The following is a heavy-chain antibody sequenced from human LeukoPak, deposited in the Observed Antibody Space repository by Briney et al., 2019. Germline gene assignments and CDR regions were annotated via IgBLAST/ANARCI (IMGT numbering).Heavy chain of an antibody. CDR1: GFTFSSYW. V-gene: IGHV3-7*03. Sequence: PGGSLTLSCAASGFTFSSYWMSWVRQAPGKGLEWVANIKQDGSQKYYVDSVKGRFTISRDNAKNSLYLQMNSLRAEDTAVYYCARTLYYDILTGYSPTPYYFDYWGQGTLVTVSS. CDR2: IKQDGSQK. J-gene: IGHJ4*02. CDR3: ARTLYYDILTGYSPTPYYFDY. D-gene: IGHD3-9*01.